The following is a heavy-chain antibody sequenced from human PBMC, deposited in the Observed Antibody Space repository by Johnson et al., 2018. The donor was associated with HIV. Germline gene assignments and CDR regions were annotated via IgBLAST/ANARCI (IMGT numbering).Heavy chain of an antibody. V-gene: IGHV3-30*04. CDR3: ARDRGSSSGASYIFDI. CDR1: GFTFSSYV. J-gene: IGHJ3*02. Sequence: QVQLVESGGGVVQPGRSLRLSCAASGFTFSSYVMHWVRQAPGKGLEWVALISYDGSNKYYADSVKGRCTISRDNFKKTLFLQMDSLRTEDTAVYYCARDRGSSSGASYIFDIWGQGTMVTVSS. D-gene: IGHD6-6*01. CDR2: ISYDGSNK.